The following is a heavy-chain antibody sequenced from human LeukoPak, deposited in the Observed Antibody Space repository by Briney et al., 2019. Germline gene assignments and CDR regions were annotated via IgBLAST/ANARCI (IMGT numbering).Heavy chain of an antibody. CDR3: ARGRLAARPLKGWFDP. CDR2: MNPNSGNT. D-gene: IGHD6-6*01. Sequence: ASVKVSCKASGYTFTSYDINWVRQATGQGLEWMGWMNPNSGNTGYAQKFQGRVTITRNTSISTAYMELSSLRSEDTAVYYCARGRLAARPLKGWFDPWGQGTLVTVSS. CDR1: GYTFTSYD. J-gene: IGHJ5*02. V-gene: IGHV1-8*03.